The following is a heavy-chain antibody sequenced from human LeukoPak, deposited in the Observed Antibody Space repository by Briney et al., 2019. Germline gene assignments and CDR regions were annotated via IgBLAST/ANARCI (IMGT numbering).Heavy chain of an antibody. CDR2: IYTSGST. D-gene: IGHD5-12*01. CDR1: GGSISSGSYY. J-gene: IGHJ4*02. Sequence: PSQTLSLTCTVSGGSISSGSYYWSWIRQPAGKVLEWIGRIYTSGSTNYDPSLKSRVTISVDTSKNQFSLKLSSVTAADTAVYYCAREGDSGYDSGAFDYWGQGTLVTVSS. CDR3: AREGDSGYDSGAFDY. V-gene: IGHV4-61*02.